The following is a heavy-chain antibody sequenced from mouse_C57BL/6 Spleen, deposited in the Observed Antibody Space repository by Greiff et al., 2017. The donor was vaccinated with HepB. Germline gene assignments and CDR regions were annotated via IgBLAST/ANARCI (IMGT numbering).Heavy chain of an antibody. CDR3: ARDYYGSSPMDY. Sequence: QVQLQQPGAELVRPGSSVKLSCKASGYTFTSYWMHWVKQRPIQGLEWIGNIDPSDSETHYNQKFKDKATLTVDKSSSTAYMQLSSLTSEDSAVYYCARDYYGSSPMDYWGQGTSVTVSS. V-gene: IGHV1-52*01. J-gene: IGHJ4*01. CDR1: GYTFTSYW. CDR2: IDPSDSET. D-gene: IGHD1-1*01.